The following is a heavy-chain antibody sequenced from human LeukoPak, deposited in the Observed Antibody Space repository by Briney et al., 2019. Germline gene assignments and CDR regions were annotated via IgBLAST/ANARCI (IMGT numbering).Heavy chain of an antibody. D-gene: IGHD5-18*01. J-gene: IGHJ5*02. CDR1: GFTFSSYG. Sequence: GGSLRLSCAASGFTFSSYGMHWVRQAPGKGLEWVAVISYDGSNKYYADSVKGRFTISRDNSKNTLYLQMNSLRAEDTAVYYCAKGGYSYGYSGDWFDPWGQGTLVTVSS. CDR2: ISYDGSNK. V-gene: IGHV3-30*18. CDR3: AKGGYSYGYSGDWFDP.